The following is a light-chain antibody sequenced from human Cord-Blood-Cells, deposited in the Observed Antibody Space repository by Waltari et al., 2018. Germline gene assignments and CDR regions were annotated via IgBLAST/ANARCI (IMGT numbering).Light chain of an antibody. CDR1: QSVSSY. J-gene: IGKJ2*01. CDR2: DAS. CDR3: QQRSNWPT. V-gene: IGKV3-11*01. Sequence: EIVLTQSPATLSLSPGERATLPCRASQSVSSYLAWYQQKPGQAPRLLIYDASNRATGIPARFSVSGSGTDFTLTISSLEPEDFAVYYCQQRSNWPTFGQGTKLEIK.